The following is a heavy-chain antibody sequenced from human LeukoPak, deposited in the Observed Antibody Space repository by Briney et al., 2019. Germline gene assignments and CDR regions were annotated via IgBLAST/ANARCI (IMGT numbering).Heavy chain of an antibody. D-gene: IGHD5-24*01. CDR3: ARLRRSQHGYNPLDY. V-gene: IGHV5-51*01. CDR1: GYGFTSYW. Sequence: GESLKISCKGSGYGFTSYWIGWVRQMPGKRLEWMGIIYPGDSDTRYSPSFQAQVTISADKSISTAYLQWSSLKASDTAIYYCARLRRSQHGYNPLDYWGKGTLVTVSS. CDR2: IYPGDSDT. J-gene: IGHJ4*02.